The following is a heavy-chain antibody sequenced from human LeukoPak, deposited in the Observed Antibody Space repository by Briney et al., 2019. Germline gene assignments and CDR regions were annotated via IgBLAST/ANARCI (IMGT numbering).Heavy chain of an antibody. D-gene: IGHD2-8*02. J-gene: IGHJ4*02. CDR3: ARSTGPSLTFDQ. CDR2: IFSSGST. Sequence: SETLSLTCTLSGGSISSGGYYWNWIRQHLGMGLEWIGYIFSSGSTYYNPSLKSRFTISVDTSKNQFSLKVSSVTAADTAVYYCARSTGPSLTFDQWGQGTLVTVSS. V-gene: IGHV4-31*03. CDR1: GGSISSGGYY.